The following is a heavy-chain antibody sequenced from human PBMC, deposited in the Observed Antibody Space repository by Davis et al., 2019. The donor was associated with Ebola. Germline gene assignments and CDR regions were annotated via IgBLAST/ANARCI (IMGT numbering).Heavy chain of an antibody. D-gene: IGHD6-6*01. J-gene: IGHJ4*02. Sequence: ASVKVSCKASGGTFSSYAISWVRQAPGQGLEWMGWISAYNGNTNYAQKLQGRVTMTTDTSTSTAYMELSSLRSEDTAVYYCARDRGAARPLDYWGQGTLVTVSS. CDR1: GGTFSSYA. CDR2: ISAYNGNT. V-gene: IGHV1-18*01. CDR3: ARDRGAARPLDY.